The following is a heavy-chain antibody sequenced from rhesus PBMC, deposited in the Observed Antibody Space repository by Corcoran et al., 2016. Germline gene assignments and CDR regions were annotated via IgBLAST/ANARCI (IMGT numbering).Heavy chain of an antibody. CDR2: IYGSSTST. Sequence: QVQLQESGPGVVKPSETLSLTCAVSGGSISDCYRWSWIRQPPGKGLEWIGYIYGSSTSTTYNPSPNSRVTIANDTSKTQFSLKLRSVTAADTAVYDVARVYSSGRPYAFDFWGQGLRVTVSS. J-gene: IGHJ3*01. CDR3: ARVYSSGRPYAFDF. CDR1: GGSISDCYR. V-gene: IGHV4S10*01. D-gene: IGHD6-31*01.